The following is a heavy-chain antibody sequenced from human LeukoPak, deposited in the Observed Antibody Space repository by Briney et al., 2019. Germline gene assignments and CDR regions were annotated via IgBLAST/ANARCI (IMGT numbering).Heavy chain of an antibody. CDR2: IYYNGST. Sequence: PSETLSLTCTVSGGSISSYYWSWIRQPPGKGLEWIGYIYYNGSTNYNPSLKSRVTISVDTSKNQFSLKLNSVTAAVTAVYYCARRRGDPYSSSWYYFDYWGQGTLVTVSS. D-gene: IGHD6-13*01. CDR3: ARRRGDPYSSSWYYFDY. V-gene: IGHV4-59*08. J-gene: IGHJ4*02. CDR1: GGSISSYY.